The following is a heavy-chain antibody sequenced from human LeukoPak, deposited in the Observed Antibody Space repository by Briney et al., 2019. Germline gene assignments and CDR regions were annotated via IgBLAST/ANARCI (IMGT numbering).Heavy chain of an antibody. J-gene: IGHJ6*03. D-gene: IGHD3-16*01. CDR3: AREISYYYYYMDV. CDR1: GGSISSYY. V-gene: IGHV4-34*01. Sequence: PSETLSLTCTVSGGSISSYYWSWIRQPPGKGLEWIGEINHSGSTNYNPSLKSRVTISVDTSKNQFSLKLSSVTAADTAVYYCAREISYYYYYMDVWGKGTTVTVSS. CDR2: INHSGST.